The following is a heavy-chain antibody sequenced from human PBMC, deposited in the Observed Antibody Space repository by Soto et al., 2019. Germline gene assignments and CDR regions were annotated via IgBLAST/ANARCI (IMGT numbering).Heavy chain of an antibody. CDR1: GYTFTSYG. Sequence: QVQLVQSGAEVKKPGASVKVSCKASGYTFTSYGISCVRQAPGQGLEWMGWISAYNGNTNYAQRLQGRVTMTTDKSTITAYLELRSLRSDDTAVYYCARVNTVEIFDYWGQGTLVTVSS. CDR2: ISAYNGNT. J-gene: IGHJ4*02. CDR3: ARVNTVEIFDY. V-gene: IGHV1-18*01. D-gene: IGHD3-22*01.